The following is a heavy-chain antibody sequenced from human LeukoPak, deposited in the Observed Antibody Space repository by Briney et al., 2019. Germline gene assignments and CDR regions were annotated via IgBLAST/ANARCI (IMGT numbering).Heavy chain of an antibody. Sequence: KPGESLNISCKGSGFSFTTYWIAWVRRMPGKGLEWMGIIFPGDSDTRYSPSFQGQVTISADKSISTAYLQWSSLRASDTAMYYCMRGDSGSRGWYGAFDYWGQGTLVTVSS. CDR1: GFSFTTYW. CDR2: IFPGDSDT. D-gene: IGHD6-19*01. CDR3: MRGDSGSRGWYGAFDY. J-gene: IGHJ4*02. V-gene: IGHV5-51*01.